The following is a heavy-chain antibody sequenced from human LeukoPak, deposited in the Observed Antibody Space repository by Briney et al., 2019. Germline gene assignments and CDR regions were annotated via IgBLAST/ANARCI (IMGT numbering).Heavy chain of an antibody. CDR1: GGSFSGYY. D-gene: IGHD3-10*01. Sequence: PSETLSLTCAVYGGSFSGYYWSWIRQPPGKGLEWIGEINHSGSTNYNPSFKSRVTISVDTSKNQFSLKLSSVTAADTAVYYCAREGASSGYYYYYYMDVWGKGTTVTVSS. CDR3: AREGASSGYYYYYYMDV. V-gene: IGHV4-34*01. J-gene: IGHJ6*03. CDR2: INHSGST.